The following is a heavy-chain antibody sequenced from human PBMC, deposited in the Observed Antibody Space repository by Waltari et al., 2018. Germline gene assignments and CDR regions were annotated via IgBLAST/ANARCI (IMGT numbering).Heavy chain of an antibody. CDR3: AREGWEPLRDAFDI. Sequence: QLQLQESGPGLVKPSETLSLTCTVSGGSISSSSYYWGWIRQPPGKGLEWIGSIYYSGSTYYNPSLKSRVTISVDTSKNQFSLKLSSVTAADTAVYYCAREGWEPLRDAFDIWGQGTMVTVSS. D-gene: IGHD1-26*01. CDR1: GGSISSSSYY. V-gene: IGHV4-39*02. J-gene: IGHJ3*02. CDR2: IYYSGST.